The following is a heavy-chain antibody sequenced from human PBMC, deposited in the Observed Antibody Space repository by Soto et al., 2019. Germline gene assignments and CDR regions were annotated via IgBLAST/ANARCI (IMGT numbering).Heavy chain of an antibody. J-gene: IGHJ5*02. V-gene: IGHV3-21*01. Sequence: GGSLRLSCAASGFTFSSYSMNWVRQAPGKGLEWVSSISSSSSYIYYADSVKGRFTISRDNAKNSLYLQMNSLRAEDTAVYYCARTPIVVVPAAPLNDWFDPWGQGTLVTVSS. CDR2: ISSSSSYI. CDR3: ARTPIVVVPAAPLNDWFDP. D-gene: IGHD2-2*01. CDR1: GFTFSSYS.